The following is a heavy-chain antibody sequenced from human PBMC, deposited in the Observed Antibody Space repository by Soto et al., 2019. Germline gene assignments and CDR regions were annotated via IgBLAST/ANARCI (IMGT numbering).Heavy chain of an antibody. V-gene: IGHV1-69*01. D-gene: IGHD1-20*01. CDR1: GGTFSSYA. J-gene: IGHJ6*02. CDR3: ARRTRTNWSSRYYYYYGMDV. CDR2: IIPIFGTA. Sequence: QVQLVQSGAEVKKPGSSVKVSCKASGGTFSSYAISWVRQAPGQGLEWMGGIIPIFGTANYAQKFQGRVTITADESTSTAYMELSSLRSEDTAVYYCARRTRTNWSSRYYYYYGMDVWGQGTTVTVSS.